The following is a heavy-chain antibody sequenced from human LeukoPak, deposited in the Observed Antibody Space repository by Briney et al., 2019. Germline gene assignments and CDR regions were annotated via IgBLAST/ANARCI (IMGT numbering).Heavy chain of an antibody. CDR3: ARGVSYYDSSGYKH. Sequence: SETLSLTCTVSGGSISSYYWSWIRQPPGKGLEWIGYIYYSGSANYNPSLKSRVTISVDTSKNQFSLKLSSVTAADTAVYYCARGVSYYDSSGYKHWGQGTLVTVSS. CDR1: GGSISSYY. J-gene: IGHJ1*01. D-gene: IGHD3-22*01. V-gene: IGHV4-59*01. CDR2: IYYSGSA.